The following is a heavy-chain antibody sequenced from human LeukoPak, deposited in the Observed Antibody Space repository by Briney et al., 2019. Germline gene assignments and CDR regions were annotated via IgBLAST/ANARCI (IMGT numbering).Heavy chain of an antibody. CDR2: ISSSSSYI. J-gene: IGHJ4*02. D-gene: IGHD4-17*01. V-gene: IGHV3-21*01. CDR1: GFTFSSYS. Sequence: PGGSLRLSCAASGFTFSSYSMNWVRPAPGKGLEWVSSISSSSSYIYYADSVKGRFTISRDNAKNSLYLQMNSLRAEDTAVYYCARVRWGTTASFDYWGQGTLDTVSS. CDR3: ARVRWGTTASFDY.